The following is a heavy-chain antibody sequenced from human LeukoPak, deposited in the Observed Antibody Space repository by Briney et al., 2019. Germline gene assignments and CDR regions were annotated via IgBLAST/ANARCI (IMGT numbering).Heavy chain of an antibody. Sequence: GGSLRLSCAASGFTFSSYEMNWVSQAPGKGLEWVSYISSSGSPIKYADSVKGRFTISRDNAKNSLYLQMNSLRVEDTAVYYCARPAGSNWYYFGYWGQGALVTVSS. CDR2: ISSSGSPI. CDR3: ARPAGSNWYYFGY. V-gene: IGHV3-48*03. D-gene: IGHD6-13*01. J-gene: IGHJ4*02. CDR1: GFTFSSYE.